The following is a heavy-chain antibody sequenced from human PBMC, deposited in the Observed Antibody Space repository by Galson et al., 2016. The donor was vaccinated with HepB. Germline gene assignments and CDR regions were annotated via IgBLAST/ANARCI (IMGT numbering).Heavy chain of an antibody. CDR1: GFTFTNYA. J-gene: IGHJ6*02. V-gene: IGHV3-23*01. CDR3: AKLPSRYYGSGAGCGMDI. CDR2: ISGSINAT. Sequence: SLRLSCAASGFTFTNYAMTWVRQAPGKGLQWVSGISGSINATYYADPVKGRFIISRDDSKNTLYLQMHSLRAEDTALYYCAKLPSRYYGSGAGCGMDIWGQGTTVTVSS. D-gene: IGHD3-10*01.